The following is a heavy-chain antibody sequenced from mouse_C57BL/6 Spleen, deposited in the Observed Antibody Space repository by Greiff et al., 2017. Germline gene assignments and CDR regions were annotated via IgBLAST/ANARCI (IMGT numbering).Heavy chain of an antibody. D-gene: IGHD1-1*01. J-gene: IGHJ1*03. Sequence: QVQLKESGAELVKPGASVKISCKASGYAFSSYWMNWVKQRPGKGLEWIGQIYPGDGDTNYNGKFKGKATLTADKSSSTAYMQLSSLTSEDSAVYFCARLVYYYGSSPYWYFDVWGTGTTVTVSS. CDR1: GYAFSSYW. V-gene: IGHV1-80*01. CDR3: ARLVYYYGSSPYWYFDV. CDR2: IYPGDGDT.